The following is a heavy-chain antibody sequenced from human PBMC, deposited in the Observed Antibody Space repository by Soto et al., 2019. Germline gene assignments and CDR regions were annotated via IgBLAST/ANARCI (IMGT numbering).Heavy chain of an antibody. D-gene: IGHD6-13*01. V-gene: IGHV3-21*01. J-gene: IGHJ4*02. CDR1: GFTFSSYS. Sequence: EVQLVESGGGLVKPGGSLRLSCAASGFTFSSYSMNWVRQAPGKGLEWVSSISSSSSYIYYADSVKGRFTISRDNAKNSLYLQINSLRAEDTAVYYCARSAIAAASFDYWGQGTLVTVSS. CDR3: ARSAIAAASFDY. CDR2: ISSSSSYI.